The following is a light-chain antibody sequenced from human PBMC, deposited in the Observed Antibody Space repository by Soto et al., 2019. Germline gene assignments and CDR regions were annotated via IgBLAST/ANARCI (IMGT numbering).Light chain of an antibody. Sequence: EIVMTQSPGTLSVSQGERATLSCRASQSVSSNLAWYQQKPGQAPRLLIYDASNRATGIPARFSGSGSGTDFTLTISSLEPEDFAVYYCQQRSNWPRTFGQGTNVDIK. CDR1: QSVSSN. V-gene: IGKV3-11*01. J-gene: IGKJ1*01. CDR2: DAS. CDR3: QQRSNWPRT.